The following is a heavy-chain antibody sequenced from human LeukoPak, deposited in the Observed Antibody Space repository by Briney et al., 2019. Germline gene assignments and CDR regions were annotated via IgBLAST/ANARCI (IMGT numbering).Heavy chain of an antibody. D-gene: IGHD2-2*01. Sequence: PGGSLRLSCAASGFTFSRYAMHWVRQAPGKGLEWVAVISYDGSNKYYADSVKGRFTISRDNSKNTLYLQMNSLRAEDTAVYYCAREGGYCSSTSCHPSRYYGMDVWGKGTTVTVSS. CDR2: ISYDGSNK. CDR1: GFTFSRYA. V-gene: IGHV3-30*04. CDR3: AREGGYCSSTSCHPSRYYGMDV. J-gene: IGHJ6*04.